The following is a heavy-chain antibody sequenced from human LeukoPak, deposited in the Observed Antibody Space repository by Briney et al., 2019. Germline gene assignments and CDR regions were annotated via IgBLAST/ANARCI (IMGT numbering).Heavy chain of an antibody. J-gene: IGHJ5*02. D-gene: IGHD6-13*01. CDR3: ARGRQFSSSWFNWFDP. V-gene: IGHV1-18*01. Sequence: GASVKVSCKASGYTFTSYGISWVRQAPGQGLEWMGWISAYNGNTNYAQKLQGRVTMTTDTSTSTAYMELRSLRSDDTAVYYCARGRQFSSSWFNWFDPWGQGTLVTVSS. CDR1: GYTFTSYG. CDR2: ISAYNGNT.